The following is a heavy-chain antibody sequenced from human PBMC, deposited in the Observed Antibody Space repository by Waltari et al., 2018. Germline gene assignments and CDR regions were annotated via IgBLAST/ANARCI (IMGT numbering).Heavy chain of an antibody. CDR1: GFTFSSYS. CDR2: ISASVSTT. V-gene: IGHV3-48*02. D-gene: IGHD7-27*01. CDR3: ARDLAWAFDY. J-gene: IGHJ4*02. Sequence: EVHLVESGGGLVQSGGSLRLSCAASGFTFSSYSMNWVRQAPGKGLEWVSYISASVSTTYYADSVKGRFTISRDNAKNSLYLQMSSLRDEDTAVYYCARDLAWAFDYWGQGALVTVSS.